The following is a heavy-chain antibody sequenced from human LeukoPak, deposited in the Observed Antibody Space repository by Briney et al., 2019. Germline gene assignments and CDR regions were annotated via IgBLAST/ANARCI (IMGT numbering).Heavy chain of an antibody. J-gene: IGHJ4*02. D-gene: IGHD3-10*01. Sequence: PGGSLRLSCAASGFTFSSYSMNWVRQAPGKGLEWVSSISSSSSYIYYADSVKGRFTISRDSAKNSLYLQMNSLRAEDTAVYYCARAGYYGSGSYYFDYWGQGTLVTVSS. CDR3: ARAGYYGSGSYYFDY. CDR1: GFTFSSYS. V-gene: IGHV3-21*01. CDR2: ISSSSSYI.